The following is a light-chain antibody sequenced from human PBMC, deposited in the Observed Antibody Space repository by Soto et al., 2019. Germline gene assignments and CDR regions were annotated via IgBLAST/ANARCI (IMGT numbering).Light chain of an antibody. V-gene: IGKV3-15*01. CDR1: QSVSSN. Sequence: DIVMTQSPATLSVSPGEGATLSYRASQSVSSNLAWYQQKPGQAPRLLIYDSSTRATGIPARFSGRGSGTEFTLTISSLQSEDFAVYYCQQYHNWPLAFGQGTKVEIK. CDR2: DSS. CDR3: QQYHNWPLA. J-gene: IGKJ1*01.